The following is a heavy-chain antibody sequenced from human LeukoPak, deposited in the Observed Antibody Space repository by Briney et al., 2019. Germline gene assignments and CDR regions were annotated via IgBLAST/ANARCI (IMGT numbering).Heavy chain of an antibody. CDR1: GFTFSSYA. CDR2: ISSNGGST. V-gene: IGHV3-64*01. Sequence: PGGSLRLSCAASGFTFSSYAMHWVRQAPGKGLEYVSAISSNGGSTYYANSVKGRFTISRDNSKNTLYLQMGSLRAEDMAVYYCARELSMVRGARDFASGYWGQGTLVTVSS. J-gene: IGHJ4*02. CDR3: ARELSMVRGARDFASGY. D-gene: IGHD3-10*01.